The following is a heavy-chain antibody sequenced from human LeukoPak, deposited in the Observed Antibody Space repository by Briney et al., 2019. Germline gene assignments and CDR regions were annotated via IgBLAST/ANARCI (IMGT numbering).Heavy chain of an antibody. D-gene: IGHD3-10*01. V-gene: IGHV1-2*02. CDR2: INPNSGGT. J-gene: IGHJ4*02. CDR3: ARRRPWFGELFFDY. Sequence: GASVKVSCKASGYTFTGYYMHWVRQAPGQGLEWMGWINPNSGGTNYAQKFQGRVTMTRDTSISTAYMELSRLRSDDTAVYYCARRRPWFGELFFDYWGQGTLVTVSS. CDR1: GYTFTGYY.